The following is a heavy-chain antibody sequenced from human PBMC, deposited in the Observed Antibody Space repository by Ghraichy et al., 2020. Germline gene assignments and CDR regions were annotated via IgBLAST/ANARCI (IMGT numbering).Heavy chain of an antibody. CDR3: ARTNTDYYGMDV. V-gene: IGHV3-74*01. CDR2: INSDGSST. Sequence: LSLTCAASGFTFSSYWMHWVRQAPGKGLVWVSRINSDGSSTSYADSVKGRFTISRDNAKNTLYLQMNSLRAEDTAVYYCARTNTDYYGMDVWGQGTTVTVSS. D-gene: IGHD2-8*01. CDR1: GFTFSSYW. J-gene: IGHJ6*02.